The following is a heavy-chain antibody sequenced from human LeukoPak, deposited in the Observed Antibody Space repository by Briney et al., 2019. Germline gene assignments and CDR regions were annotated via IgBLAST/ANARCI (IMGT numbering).Heavy chain of an antibody. CDR2: IYTSGST. J-gene: IGHJ2*01. D-gene: IGHD6-6*01. CDR3: ARGGSSSSGWYFDL. CDR1: GGSISGYY. Sequence: PSETLSLTCTVSGGSISGYYWSWIRQPAGKGLEWIGRIYTSGSTNYNPSLKSRVIMSVDTSKNQFSLKLSSVTAADTAVYYCARGGSSSSGWYFDLWGRGTLVTVSS. V-gene: IGHV4-4*07.